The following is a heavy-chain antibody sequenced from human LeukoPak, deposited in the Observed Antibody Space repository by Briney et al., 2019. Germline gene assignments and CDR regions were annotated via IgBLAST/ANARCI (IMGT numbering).Heavy chain of an antibody. J-gene: IGHJ4*02. D-gene: IGHD6-19*01. CDR3: AKDTGSGWDFDS. CDR1: GFTFGGFA. V-gene: IGHV3-43*02. CDR2: VTGGGTT. Sequence: PGGFLRLSCAASGFTFGGFAMHWVRQAPVRGLEWVSLVTGGGTTYYADSVRGRFTISRDNSKSSLYLQMNSLRTEDTAFYYCAKDTGSGWDFDSWGQGTLVTVSS.